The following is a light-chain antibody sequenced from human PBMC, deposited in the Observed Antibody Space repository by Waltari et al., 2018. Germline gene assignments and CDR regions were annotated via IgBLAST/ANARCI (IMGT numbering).Light chain of an antibody. J-gene: IGLJ3*02. V-gene: IGLV1-44*01. CDR3: ATWDDNMNGPV. CDR1: DSNIGSNT. Sequence: QSVLTQPPSASGTPGQRVTIPCSGSDSNIGSNTVNWFQQLPGTAPKLLIYSNNQRPSGVPDRFSGSKSGTSASLAISGLQSEDEADYYCATWDDNMNGPVFGGGTKLTVL. CDR2: SNN.